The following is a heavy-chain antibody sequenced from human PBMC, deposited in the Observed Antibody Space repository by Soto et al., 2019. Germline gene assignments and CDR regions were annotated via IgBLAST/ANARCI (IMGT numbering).Heavy chain of an antibody. CDR1: GGSFSGYY. V-gene: IGHV4-34*01. J-gene: IGHJ3*02. CDR3: ASYRKFFHI. Sequence: NPSETLSLTCAVYGGSFSGYYWSWIRQPPGKGLEWIGEINHSGSTNYNPSLKSRVTISVDTSKNQFSLKLSSVTAADTAVYYCASYRKFFHICGQGTKVTVSS. CDR2: INHSGST.